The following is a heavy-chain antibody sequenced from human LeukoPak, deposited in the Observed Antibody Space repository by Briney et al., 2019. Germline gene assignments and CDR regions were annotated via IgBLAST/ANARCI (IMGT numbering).Heavy chain of an antibody. V-gene: IGHV3-73*01. CDR3: TRGTVYYMDV. CDR2: IRSKANNDAT. D-gene: IGHD3-10*01. Sequence: GGSLKLSCAASGFTFSDSALHWVRQASGKGLEWVGRIRSKANNDATVYAASVKGRFSISRDDSQNTAYLQMNSLETEDTAVYYCTRGTVYYMDVWGKGTTVTISS. J-gene: IGHJ6*03. CDR1: GFTFSDSA.